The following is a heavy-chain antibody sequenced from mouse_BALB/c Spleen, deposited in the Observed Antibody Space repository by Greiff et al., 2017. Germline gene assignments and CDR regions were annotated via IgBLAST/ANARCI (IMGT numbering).Heavy chain of an antibody. J-gene: IGHJ3*01. CDR3: ARYDYDWFAY. D-gene: IGHD2-4*01. Sequence: EVHLVESGPGLVKPSQSLSLTCTVTGYSITSDYAWNWIRQFPGNKLEWMGYISYSGSTSYNPSLKSRISITRDTSKNQFFLQLNSVTTEDTATYYCARYDYDWFAYWGQGTLVTVSA. CDR1: GYSITSDYA. CDR2: ISYSGST. V-gene: IGHV3-2*02.